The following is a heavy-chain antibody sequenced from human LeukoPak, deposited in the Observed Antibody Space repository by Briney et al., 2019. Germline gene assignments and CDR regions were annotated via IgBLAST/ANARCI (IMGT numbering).Heavy chain of an antibody. J-gene: IGHJ4*02. V-gene: IGHV3-49*04. Sequence: PGGSLRLSCAASGFTFSSYSMSWVRQAPGKGLEWVGFIRGKAYGGTTEYAASVKGRFTISRDDSKSIASLQTNSLKTEDTAVYYCTRARLVGYCTSTSCYGGSYFDYWGQGTLVTVSS. CDR2: IRGKAYGGTT. CDR3: TRARLVGYCTSTSCYGGSYFDY. CDR1: GFTFSSYS. D-gene: IGHD2-2*01.